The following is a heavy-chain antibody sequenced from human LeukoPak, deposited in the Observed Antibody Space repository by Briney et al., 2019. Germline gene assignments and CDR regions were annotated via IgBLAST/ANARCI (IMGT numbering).Heavy chain of an antibody. V-gene: IGHV3-23*01. Sequence: GGSLRLSCAVSGITLSNYCMSWVRQGPGKGLEWVAGSSGSGGSTNYADSVKGRFTISRDNRKNTLYLQINSLRAEDTAVYFCAKRGVVIRVILVGFHKEAYYFDSWGQGALVTVSS. D-gene: IGHD2-21*01. CDR1: GITLSNYC. J-gene: IGHJ4*02. CDR3: AKRGVVIRVILVGFHKEAYYFDS. CDR2: SSGSGGST.